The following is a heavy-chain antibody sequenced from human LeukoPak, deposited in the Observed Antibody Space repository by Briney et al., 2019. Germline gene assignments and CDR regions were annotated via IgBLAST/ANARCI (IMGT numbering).Heavy chain of an antibody. D-gene: IGHD1-14*01. V-gene: IGHV3-30*02. CDR3: AKGTGPTTYYYYYGMDV. J-gene: IGHJ6*02. CDR2: IRYDGSNK. CDR1: GFTFNNYG. Sequence: GGSLRLSCAASGFTFNNYGMHWVRQAPGKGLEWVAFIRYDGSNKYYADSVKGRFTISRDNSKNTLYLQMNSLRAEDTAVYYCAKGTGPTTYYYYYGMDVWGQGTTVTVSS.